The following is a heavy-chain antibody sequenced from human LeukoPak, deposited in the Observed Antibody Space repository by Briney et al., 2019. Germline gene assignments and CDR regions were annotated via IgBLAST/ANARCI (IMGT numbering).Heavy chain of an antibody. CDR3: TGLAYGDFRFDP. V-gene: IGHV3-73*01. J-gene: IGHJ5*02. CDR2: IKTKVDNYAT. CDR1: GFSFSASA. Sequence: GGSLRLSCAASGFSFSASAMHWVRQAPGKGLEWVGRIKTKVDNYATAYAASAKGRFIISRDESKNTAYLQMNSLKTEDTAMYFCTGLAYGDFRFDPWGQGTLVTVSS. D-gene: IGHD4-17*01.